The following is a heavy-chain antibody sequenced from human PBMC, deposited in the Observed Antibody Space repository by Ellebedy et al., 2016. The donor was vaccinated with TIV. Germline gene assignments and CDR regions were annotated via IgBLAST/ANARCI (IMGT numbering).Heavy chain of an antibody. D-gene: IGHD1-20*01. V-gene: IGHV3-33*01. CDR1: GFGFSNFG. CDR3: TRARYNDNWRMIAFDM. Sequence: GGSLRLSCAASGFGFSNFGMHWVRQAPGKGLEWVALIWFDGTNEDYSDSVKGRFTISRDNSKKTLYLQLYSLRVEDTAVYYCTRARYNDNWRMIAFDMWGQGTMVTVSS. J-gene: IGHJ3*02. CDR2: IWFDGTNE.